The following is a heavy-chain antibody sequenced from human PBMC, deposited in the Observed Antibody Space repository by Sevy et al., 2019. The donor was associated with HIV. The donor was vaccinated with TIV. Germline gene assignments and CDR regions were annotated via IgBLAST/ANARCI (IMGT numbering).Heavy chain of an antibody. CDR1: GYTFTGYY. V-gene: IGHV1-2*02. J-gene: IGHJ4*02. Sequence: ASVKVSCEASGYTFTGYYVHWLRQAPGQGLEWMGWINPKTGGTYFAKKFQDRVTMTTGTSITTAYLELSGLRFDDTAVYYCARMGDYLGTSGYYPLKYWGQGTLVTVSS. D-gene: IGHD3-22*01. CDR3: ARMGDYLGTSGYYPLKY. CDR2: INPKTGGT.